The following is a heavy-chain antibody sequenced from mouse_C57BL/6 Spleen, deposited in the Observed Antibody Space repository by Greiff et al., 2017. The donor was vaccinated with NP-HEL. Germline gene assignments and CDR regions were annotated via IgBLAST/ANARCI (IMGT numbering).Heavy chain of an antibody. J-gene: IGHJ2*01. Sequence: EVKLQESGGGLVKPGGSLKLSCAASGFTFSDYGMHWVRQAPEKGLEWVAYISSGSSTIYYADTVKGRFTISRDNAKNTLFLQMTSLRSEDTAMYYCARNYYGSSYVSDYWGQGTTLTVSS. D-gene: IGHD1-1*01. CDR3: ARNYYGSSYVSDY. CDR2: ISSGSSTI. V-gene: IGHV5-17*01. CDR1: GFTFSDYG.